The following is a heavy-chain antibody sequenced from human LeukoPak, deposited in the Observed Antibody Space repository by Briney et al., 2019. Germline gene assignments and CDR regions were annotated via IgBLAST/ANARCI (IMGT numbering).Heavy chain of an antibody. V-gene: IGHV3-21*01. J-gene: IGHJ5*02. CDR3: ARSQPRDSGTYLFDWFDP. CDR2: ISTSSIYI. CDR1: GFTFSSYS. D-gene: IGHD3-10*01. Sequence: GGSLRLSCAASGFTFSSYSMNWVRQAPGKGLEWVSSISTSSIYIYYADSVKGRFTISRDNAKNSLYLQLNSLRAEDTAVYYCARSQPRDSGTYLFDWFDPWGQGTLVTVSS.